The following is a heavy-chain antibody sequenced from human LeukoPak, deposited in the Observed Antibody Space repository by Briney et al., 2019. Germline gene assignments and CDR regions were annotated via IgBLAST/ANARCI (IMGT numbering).Heavy chain of an antibody. D-gene: IGHD5-18*01. CDR2: ISAYNGNT. Sequence: ASVKVSCKASGYTFTSYGISWVRQAPGQGLEWMGWISAYNGNTNYAQKLQGRVTMTTDTSTSTAYMELRSLRSDDTAVYYCAREGGEVTAMKNWFDPWGQGTLVTVPS. V-gene: IGHV1-18*01. J-gene: IGHJ5*02. CDR1: GYTFTSYG. CDR3: AREGGEVTAMKNWFDP.